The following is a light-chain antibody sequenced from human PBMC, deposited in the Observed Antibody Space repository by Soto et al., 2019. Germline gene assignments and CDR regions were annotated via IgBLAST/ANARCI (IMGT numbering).Light chain of an antibody. CDR2: EVS. CDR3: SSYTSSSTRV. CDR1: SSDVGGYNY. V-gene: IGLV2-14*01. J-gene: IGLJ3*02. Sequence: QSALTQPASVSGSPGQSITISCTGTSSDVGGYNYVSWYQQHPGKAPKLMSYEVSNRPSGVSNRFSGSKSGNTASLTISGLQAEDEADYYCSSYTSSSTRVFGGGTKLNVL.